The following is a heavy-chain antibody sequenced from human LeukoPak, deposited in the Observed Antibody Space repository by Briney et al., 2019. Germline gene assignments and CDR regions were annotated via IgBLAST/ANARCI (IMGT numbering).Heavy chain of an antibody. CDR1: GFTFSSYG. V-gene: IGHV3-30*02. CDR3: ARDGYCSSTSCYTGYYYYYMDV. D-gene: IGHD2-2*02. Sequence: PGGSLRLSCAASGFTFSSYGMHWVRQAPGKGLEWVAFIRYYGSNKYYADSVKGRFTISRDNSKNTLYLQMNRLRAEDTAVYYCARDGYCSSTSCYTGYYYYYMDVWGKGTTVTVSS. CDR2: IRYYGSNK. J-gene: IGHJ6*03.